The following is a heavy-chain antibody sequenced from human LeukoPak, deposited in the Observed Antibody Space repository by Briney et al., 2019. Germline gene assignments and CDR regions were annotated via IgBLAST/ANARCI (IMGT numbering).Heavy chain of an antibody. D-gene: IGHD2-15*01. CDR3: ARTPYYCSGGSCWDP. J-gene: IGHJ5*02. CDR1: GGSISSYY. V-gene: IGHV4-59*12. CDR2: IYYSGST. Sequence: SETLSLTCTVSGGSISSYYWSWIRQPPGKGLEWIGYIYYSGSTYYNPSLKSRVTISVDWSKNQFSLKLSSVTAADTAVYYCARTPYYCSGGSCWDPWGQGTLVTVSS.